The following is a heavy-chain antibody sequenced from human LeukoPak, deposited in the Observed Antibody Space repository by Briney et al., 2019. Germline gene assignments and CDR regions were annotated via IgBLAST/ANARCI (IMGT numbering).Heavy chain of an antibody. J-gene: IGHJ5*02. V-gene: IGHV1-69*04. CDR1: GGTFSSYA. D-gene: IGHD1-26*01. Sequence: GASVKVSCKASGGTFSSYAISWVRQAPGQGLEWMGRIIPILGIANYAQKFQGRVTITADKSTSTAYMELSSLRSEDTAVYYCARDLKLAVGAPDRFDPWGQGTLVTVSS. CDR3: ARDLKLAVGAPDRFDP. CDR2: IIPILGIA.